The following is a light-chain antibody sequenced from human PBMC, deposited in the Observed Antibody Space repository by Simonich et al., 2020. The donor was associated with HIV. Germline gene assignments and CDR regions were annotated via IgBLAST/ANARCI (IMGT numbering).Light chain of an antibody. CDR2: EDS. J-gene: IGLJ3*02. CDR1: ALPKKY. CDR3: YSTDSSGNHWV. Sequence: SYELTQPPSVSVSPGQTARITCSGDALPKKYAYWYQHKSGQAPVLVIYEDSKRPSGIPEIFSGSSSGTMATLSISGAQVEDEADYYCYSTDSSGNHWVFGGGTKLTVL. V-gene: IGLV3-10*01.